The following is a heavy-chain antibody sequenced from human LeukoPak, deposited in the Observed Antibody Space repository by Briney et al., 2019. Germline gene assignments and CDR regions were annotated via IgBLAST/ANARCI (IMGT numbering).Heavy chain of an antibody. J-gene: IGHJ6*03. Sequence: PGGSLRLSCAASGYTVSSNYMSWVRQAPGKGLEWVSVIYRGGSTYYADSVKGRFTISRDNSKNTLYLQMNSLRAEDTAVYFCARVRRIWYGKDYYYYMDVWGKGATVTVSS. V-gene: IGHV3-53*01. D-gene: IGHD3-3*02. CDR3: ARVRRIWYGKDYYYYMDV. CDR2: IYRGGST. CDR1: GYTVSSNY.